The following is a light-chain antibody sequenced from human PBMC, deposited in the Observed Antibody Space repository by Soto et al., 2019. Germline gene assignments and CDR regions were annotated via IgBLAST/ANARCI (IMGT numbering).Light chain of an antibody. Sequence: SYVLTQPPSVSVAPGETARITCGGNNIGGKSVHWYQQKPGQAPVLVIYYDDDRPSGIPERFSGSNYGNTATLIISRVEAGDEADYYCQVWDSGSDHYVFGAGTKLTVL. CDR3: QVWDSGSDHYV. J-gene: IGLJ1*01. CDR1: NIGGKS. V-gene: IGLV3-21*04. CDR2: YDD.